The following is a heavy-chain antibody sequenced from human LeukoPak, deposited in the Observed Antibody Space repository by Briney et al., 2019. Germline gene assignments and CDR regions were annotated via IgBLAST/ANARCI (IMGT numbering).Heavy chain of an antibody. CDR2: IGGSGGST. Sequence: PGGSLRLSCAASGFTFTSYAMSWVCQAPGKGLEWVSAIGGSGGSTYYADSVKGRFTISRDNSKNTLYLQMNSLRAEDTAVYYCAKVGAVAAFPRDFDYWGQGTLVTVSS. CDR1: GFTFTSYA. J-gene: IGHJ4*02. D-gene: IGHD6-19*01. CDR3: AKVGAVAAFPRDFDY. V-gene: IGHV3-23*01.